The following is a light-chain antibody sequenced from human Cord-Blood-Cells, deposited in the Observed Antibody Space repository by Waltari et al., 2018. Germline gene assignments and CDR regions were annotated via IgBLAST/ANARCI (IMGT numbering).Light chain of an antibody. Sequence: DITLTRSPPTLSASDGYRINITCRASQSIRSWLAWYQQKPGKAPKLLIYDASSLESGVPSRFSGSGSGTEFTLTISSLQPDDFATYYCQQYNSYTITFGQGTRVEIK. CDR3: QQYNSYTIT. CDR2: DAS. CDR1: QSIRSW. V-gene: IGKV1-5*01. J-gene: IGKJ5*01.